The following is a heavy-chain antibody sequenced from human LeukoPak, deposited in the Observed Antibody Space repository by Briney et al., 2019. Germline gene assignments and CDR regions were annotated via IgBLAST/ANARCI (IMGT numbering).Heavy chain of an antibody. CDR2: IIPILGIA. CDR3: ATDYGDYVGGAFDI. V-gene: IGHV1-69*04. CDR1: GGTFSSYA. Sequence: ASVKVSCKASGGTFSSYAISWVRQAPGQGLEWMGRIIPILGIANYAQKFQGRVTITADKSTSTAYMELSSRRSEDTAVYYCATDYGDYVGGAFDIWGQGTMVTVSS. J-gene: IGHJ3*02. D-gene: IGHD4-17*01.